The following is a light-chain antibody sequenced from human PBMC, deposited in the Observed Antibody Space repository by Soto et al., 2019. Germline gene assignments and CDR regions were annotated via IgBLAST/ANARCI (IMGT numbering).Light chain of an antibody. CDR2: YAS. Sequence: DIQMTQSPSSLSASVGDRVTITCRASRSINTYVHWYQQRPGKAPELLIYYASNLHTGVPSRFSGSGSGTDFTFTINNLLPDDFAISYCQQTYSTHRTFGQGTKVDIK. CDR1: RSINTY. J-gene: IGKJ1*01. CDR3: QQTYSTHRT. V-gene: IGKV1-39*01.